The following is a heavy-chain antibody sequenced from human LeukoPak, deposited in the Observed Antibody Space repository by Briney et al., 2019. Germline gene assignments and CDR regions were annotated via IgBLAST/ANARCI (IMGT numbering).Heavy chain of an antibody. V-gene: IGHV1-69*13. CDR3: ARAAGYCTSTSCYSNDY. D-gene: IGHD2-2*01. J-gene: IGHJ4*02. CDR2: IIPIFGTT. Sequence: ASVKVSCKASGYTFTSYGISWVRQAPGQGLEWMGGIIPIFGTTNYAQKFQDRVTITAAESTSTAYMELSSLRSEDTAVYYCARAAGYCTSTSCYSNDYWGQGTLVTVSS. CDR1: GYTFTSYG.